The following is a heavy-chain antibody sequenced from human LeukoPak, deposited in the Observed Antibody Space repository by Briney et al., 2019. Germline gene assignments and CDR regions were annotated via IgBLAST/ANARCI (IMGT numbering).Heavy chain of an antibody. Sequence: SETLSLTCSVSGGSINSYWWSWIRQPAGKGLEFIGRIYTTGMTNYNPSLKSRVSMSVDTSKNKFSLELRSVTAADTAVYFCARAGYTISSYRFDYWGQGALVTVSS. CDR2: IYTTGMT. J-gene: IGHJ4*02. CDR1: GGSINSYW. CDR3: ARAGYTISSYRFDY. D-gene: IGHD3-16*02. V-gene: IGHV4-4*07.